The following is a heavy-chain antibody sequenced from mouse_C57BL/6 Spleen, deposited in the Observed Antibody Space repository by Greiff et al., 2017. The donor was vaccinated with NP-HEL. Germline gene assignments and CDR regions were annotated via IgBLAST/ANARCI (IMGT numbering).Heavy chain of an antibody. D-gene: IGHD1-1*01. CDR2: ISYDGSN. Sequence: VQLKESGPGLVKPSQSLSLTCSVTGYSITSGYYWNWIRQFPGNKLEWLGYISYDGSNNYNPSLKNRFSITRDTSKNQFFLKLNSVTTEDTATYDCARDGDYGSKYYAMDYLGQGTSVTVSS. CDR3: ARDGDYGSKYYAMDY. CDR1: GYSITSGYY. J-gene: IGHJ4*01. V-gene: IGHV3-6*01.